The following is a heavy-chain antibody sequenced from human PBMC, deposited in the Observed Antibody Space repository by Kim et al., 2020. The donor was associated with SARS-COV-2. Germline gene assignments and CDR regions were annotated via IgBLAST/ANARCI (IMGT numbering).Heavy chain of an antibody. J-gene: IGHJ4*02. CDR2: ISSDGSGT. Sequence: GGSLRLSCTASGFTFRNVCMQWVRQAPGKGLVWVSRISSDGSGTAYGDSVKGRFTISRDNAKNTVDLQMNNLRADDTALYYCTRGKGGTLAASDFWGQG. V-gene: IGHV3-74*01. CDR3: TRGKGGTLAASDF. CDR1: GFTFRNVC. D-gene: IGHD3-16*01.